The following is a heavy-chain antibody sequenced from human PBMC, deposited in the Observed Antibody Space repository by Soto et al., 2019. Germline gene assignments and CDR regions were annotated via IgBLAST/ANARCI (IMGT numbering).Heavy chain of an antibody. J-gene: IGHJ4*02. D-gene: IGHD2-15*01. CDR3: ARSTLCSSGGSCYIDH. Sequence: GGSLRLSCAASGFTFSSYAMSWVRQAPGKGLEWVSAISGSGGSTYYADSVKGRFTISRDNSKNTLYLQMNSLRAEDTAVYYWARSTLCSSGGSCYIDHWGQGTLVTVSS. CDR1: GFTFSSYA. CDR2: ISGSGGST. V-gene: IGHV3-23*01.